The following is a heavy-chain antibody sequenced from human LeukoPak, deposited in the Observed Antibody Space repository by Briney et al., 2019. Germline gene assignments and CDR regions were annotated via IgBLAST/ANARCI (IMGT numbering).Heavy chain of an antibody. V-gene: IGHV1-46*01. CDR3: ARWGGVGMDV. CDR2: INPSGGST. J-gene: IGHJ6*02. D-gene: IGHD2-8*01. CDR1: GYTFTSYY. Sequence: APVTVSCKASGYTFTSYYMHWVRQAPGQGLEWMGIINPSGGSTSYAQKFQDRVIMTRDTSTSTVYMELSSLRSEDTAVYYCARWGGVGMDVWGQGTTLFVSS.